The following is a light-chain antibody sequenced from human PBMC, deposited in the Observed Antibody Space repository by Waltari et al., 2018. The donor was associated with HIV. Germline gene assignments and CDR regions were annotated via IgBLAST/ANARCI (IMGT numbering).Light chain of an antibody. Sequence: QSVLTQPPSVSGAPGQTVTISCPGSSSNIGAGFDAHWYQQFPGRAPKLLIYGNKNRPSGVPDRFSGSRSGTSASLAITGLQAEDEGDYYCQSYDSSLSGRWVFGGGTKLTVL. CDR2: GNK. CDR3: QSYDSSLSGRWV. V-gene: IGLV1-40*01. J-gene: IGLJ3*02. CDR1: SSNIGAGFD.